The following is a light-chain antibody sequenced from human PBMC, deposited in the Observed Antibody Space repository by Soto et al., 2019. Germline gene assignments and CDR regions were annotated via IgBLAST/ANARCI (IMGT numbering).Light chain of an antibody. Sequence: QSVLTQPPSASGTPGQRVTISCSGSSSNIGSDYVFWYQQLPGTAPKLLIYMNDQRPSGVPDRFSGSKSGTSGSLAISGLRSEDEADYYCAAWDGSLPGYVLGTGTQLTVL. CDR2: MND. CDR1: SSNIGSDY. J-gene: IGLJ1*01. V-gene: IGLV1-47*01. CDR3: AAWDGSLPGYV.